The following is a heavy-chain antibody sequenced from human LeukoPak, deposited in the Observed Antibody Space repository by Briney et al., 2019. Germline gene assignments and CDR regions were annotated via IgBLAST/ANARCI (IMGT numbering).Heavy chain of an antibody. CDR2: ITAYNGNT. D-gene: IGHD5-12*01. Sequence: ASVKVSCKASGYTFTSYGISWVRQAPGQGIEWMGWITAYNGNTNYAQTLQRRVTITTDTSTSTAYMELRRLRSDDTAVYYCSRGGLLRAFDIWGQGTMVTVS. CDR1: GYTFTSYG. CDR3: SRGGLLRAFDI. J-gene: IGHJ3*02. V-gene: IGHV1-18*01.